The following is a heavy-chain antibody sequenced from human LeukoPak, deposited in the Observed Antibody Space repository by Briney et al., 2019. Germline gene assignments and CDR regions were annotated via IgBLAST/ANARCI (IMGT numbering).Heavy chain of an antibody. CDR2: ISYGGST. CDR1: GGPISTYY. D-gene: IGHD1-26*01. V-gene: IGHV4-59*01. Sequence: PSETLSLTCTVSGGPISTYYWSWIRQPPGKGLEWIGYISYGGSTNYNPSLQSRVTISVDTSKNQFSLKLSSVTAADTAVYYYARNGGSYPFDIWGQGTMVTVSS. CDR3: ARNGGSYPFDI. J-gene: IGHJ3*02.